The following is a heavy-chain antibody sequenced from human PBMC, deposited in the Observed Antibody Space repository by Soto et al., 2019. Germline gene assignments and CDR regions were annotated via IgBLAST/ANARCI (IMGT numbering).Heavy chain of an antibody. D-gene: IGHD4-17*01. Sequence: ASVKVSCKASGGTFSSYAISWVRQAPGQGLEWMGGIIPIFGTANYAQKFQGRVTITADESTSTAYMELSSLRSEDTAVYYCASYGDYVDYFDYWGQGTPVTVSS. CDR3: ASYGDYVDYFDY. CDR1: GGTFSSYA. V-gene: IGHV1-69*13. J-gene: IGHJ4*02. CDR2: IIPIFGTA.